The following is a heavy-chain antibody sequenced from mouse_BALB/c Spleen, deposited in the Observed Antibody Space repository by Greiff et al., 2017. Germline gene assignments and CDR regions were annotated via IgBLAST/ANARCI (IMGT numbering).Heavy chain of an antibody. D-gene: IGHD2-12*01. V-gene: IGHV5-4*02. CDR3: ARGPYDIYAMDY. CDR1: GFTFSDYY. Sequence: DVHLVESGGGLVKPGGSLKLSCAASGFTFSDYYMYWVRQTPEKRLEWVATISDGGSYTYYPDSVKGRFTISRDNAKNNLYLQMSSLKSEDTAMYYCARGPYDIYAMDYWGQGTSVTVSS. CDR2: ISDGGSYT. J-gene: IGHJ4*01.